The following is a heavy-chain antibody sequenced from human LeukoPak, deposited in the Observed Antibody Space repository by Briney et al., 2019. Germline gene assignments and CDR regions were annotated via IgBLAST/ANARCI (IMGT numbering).Heavy chain of an antibody. CDR3: ARQTGYGGYAPGYFDY. D-gene: IGHD4-23*01. CDR2: IYYSGST. J-gene: IGHJ4*02. Sequence: PSETLSLTCTVSGGSISSYYWSWIRQPPGKGLEWIGYIYYSGSTNYNPSLKSRVTISVDTSKNQFSLKLSSVTAADTAVYYCARQTGYGGYAPGYFDYWGQGTLGTVSS. CDR1: GGSISSYY. V-gene: IGHV4-59*01.